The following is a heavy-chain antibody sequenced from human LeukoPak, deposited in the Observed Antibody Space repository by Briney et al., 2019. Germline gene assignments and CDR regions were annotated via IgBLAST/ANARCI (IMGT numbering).Heavy chain of an antibody. Sequence: GGSLRLSCAASGFTFSSYAMSWVRQAPGKGLEWVSAISGSGGSTYYADSVKGRFTISRDNSKNTLYLQMNSLRAEDTAVYYCAKAPGPIFGHYYYMDVWGKGTTVTVSS. CDR2: ISGSGGST. J-gene: IGHJ6*03. CDR1: GFTFSSYA. D-gene: IGHD3-3*01. CDR3: AKAPGPIFGHYYYMDV. V-gene: IGHV3-23*01.